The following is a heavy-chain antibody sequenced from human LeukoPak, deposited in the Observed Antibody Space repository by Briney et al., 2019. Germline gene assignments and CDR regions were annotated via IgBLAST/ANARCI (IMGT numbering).Heavy chain of an antibody. D-gene: IGHD3-10*01. CDR3: ARRQSVLLWFGELLSFDY. V-gene: IGHV4-59*01. CDR2: IYYRVTS. CDR1: GDSISTYY. J-gene: IGHJ4*02. Sequence: PSETLSLTCTVSGDSISTYYWSWIRQPPGKGLEWIGYIYYRVTSDYNPSLKSRVTMSVDMSTRQISLKLSSVTAADTAVYYCARRQSVLLWFGELLSFDYWGQGTLVTVSS.